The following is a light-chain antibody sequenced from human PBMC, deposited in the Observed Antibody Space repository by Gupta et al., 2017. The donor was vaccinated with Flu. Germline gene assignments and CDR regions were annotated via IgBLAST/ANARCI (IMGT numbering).Light chain of an antibody. Sequence: VTLGQPASISCRSSQGLVYSDGNTYLHWFQQRPGQSPRRLIYQVSYRDSGVPDRFSGSGSGTDFTLKISSVEAEDVGIYFCRQGAHWPWAFGQGTTVEIK. CDR3: RQGAHWPWA. CDR2: QVS. V-gene: IGKV2-30*01. J-gene: IGKJ1*01. CDR1: QGLVYSDGNTY.